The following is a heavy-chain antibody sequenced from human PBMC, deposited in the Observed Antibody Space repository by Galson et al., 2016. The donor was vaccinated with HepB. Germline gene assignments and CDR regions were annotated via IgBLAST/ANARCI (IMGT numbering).Heavy chain of an antibody. D-gene: IGHD3-10*01. Sequence: SLRLSCAASGFTSSNAWMSWVRQVPGKGLEWAGRIRSNADGGITDYAAPVKGRFTISRDDSKNMLYLQMNSLNTEDTAVYYCTPGTGSHWGQGTTVTVSS. CDR2: IRSNADGGIT. CDR3: TPGTGSH. J-gene: IGHJ6*02. CDR1: GFTSSNAW. V-gene: IGHV3-15*01.